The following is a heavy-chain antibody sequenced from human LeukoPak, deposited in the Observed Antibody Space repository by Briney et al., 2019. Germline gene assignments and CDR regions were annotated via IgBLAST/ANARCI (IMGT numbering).Heavy chain of an antibody. CDR1: GFTFSSYG. V-gene: IGHV3-33*01. Sequence: PGGSLRLSCAASGFTFSSYGMHWVRQAPGKGLEWVAVIWYDGSNKYYADSVKGRFTISRDNSKNTLYLQMNSLRAEDTAVYYCARGSGGVVVAATPWIFDYWGQGTLVTVSS. D-gene: IGHD2-15*01. J-gene: IGHJ4*02. CDR3: ARGSGGVVVAATPWIFDY. CDR2: IWYDGSNK.